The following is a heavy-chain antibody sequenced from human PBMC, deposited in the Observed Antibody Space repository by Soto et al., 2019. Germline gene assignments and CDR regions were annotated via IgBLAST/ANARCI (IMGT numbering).Heavy chain of an antibody. J-gene: IGHJ4*02. CDR2: ISAHNGNT. CDR3: ASSREGGSGRYFDY. V-gene: IGHV1-18*01. D-gene: IGHD1-26*01. CDR1: GYTFTSYG. Sequence: QVQLMQSGAEVRKPGASVKVSCKASGYTFTSYGLTWVRQAPGQGLEWMGWISAHNGNTNYAQKLQGRVTMTTDTHTSTGYMELRSVRSDDTAVYYCASSREGGSGRYFDYWGQGTLVTVSS.